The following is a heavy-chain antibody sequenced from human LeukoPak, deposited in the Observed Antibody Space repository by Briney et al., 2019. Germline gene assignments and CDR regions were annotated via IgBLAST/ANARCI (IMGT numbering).Heavy chain of an antibody. CDR2: ISAYNGNT. CDR1: GYTFTSYG. Sequence: ASVKVSCKASGYTFTSYGISWVRQAPGQGLEWMGWISAYNGNTNYAQKFQGRVTITADKSTSTAYMELSSLRSEDTAVYYCARDSNLGYCIDPLCYSGRYWGQGTLVTVSS. J-gene: IGHJ4*02. V-gene: IGHV1-18*01. CDR3: ARDSNLGYCIDPLCYSGRY. D-gene: IGHD2-8*01.